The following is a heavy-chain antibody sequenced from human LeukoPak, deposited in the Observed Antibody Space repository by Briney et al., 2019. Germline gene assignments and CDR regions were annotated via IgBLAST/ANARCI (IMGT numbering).Heavy chain of an antibody. J-gene: IGHJ4*02. CDR2: THPGDSDT. D-gene: IGHD6-13*01. V-gene: IGHV5-51*01. Sequence: GESLKISCKASGYSFTSYWIGWVRQMPGKGLEWVGITHPGDSDTRYSPSFQGQVTISADKSISTAYLQWSSLKASDTAMYYCARRSDLSSSWFFDYWGQGTLVTVSS. CDR1: GYSFTSYW. CDR3: ARRSDLSSSWFFDY.